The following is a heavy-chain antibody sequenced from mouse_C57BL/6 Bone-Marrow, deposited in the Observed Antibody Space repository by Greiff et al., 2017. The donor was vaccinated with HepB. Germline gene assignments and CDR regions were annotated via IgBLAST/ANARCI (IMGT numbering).Heavy chain of an antibody. Sequence: QVQLQQSGAELVKPGASVKVSCKASGYTFTSYWMHWVKQRPGQGLEWIGRIHPSDSDTNYNQKFKGKATLTVDKSSSTAYMQISSLTSEDSAVYYCAISVGDYSWFAYWGQGTLVTVSA. CDR3: AISVGDYSWFAY. D-gene: IGHD1-1*01. V-gene: IGHV1-74*01. J-gene: IGHJ3*01. CDR2: IHPSDSDT. CDR1: GYTFTSYW.